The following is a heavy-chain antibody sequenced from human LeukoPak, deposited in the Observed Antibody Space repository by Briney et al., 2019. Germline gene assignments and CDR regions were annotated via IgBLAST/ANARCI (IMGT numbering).Heavy chain of an antibody. D-gene: IGHD6-19*01. V-gene: IGHV3-9*03. CDR3: AKDVLPDISVAGTGFDY. Sequence: GRSLRLSCAASGFTFDDYAMHCVRPAPGKGLEWVSGISWNSDKIGYADSVKGRFTISRDNAKNSLYLQMWSLRAEDMALYYCAKDVLPDISVAGTGFDYWGQGTLVTVSS. J-gene: IGHJ4*02. CDR2: ISWNSDKI. CDR1: GFTFDDYA.